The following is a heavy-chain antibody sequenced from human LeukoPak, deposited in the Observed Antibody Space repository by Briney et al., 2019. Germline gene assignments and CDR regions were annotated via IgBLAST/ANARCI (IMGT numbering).Heavy chain of an antibody. V-gene: IGHV3-23*01. CDR3: VKVQWELSRGMDV. CDR1: GFTFSSYA. CDR2: ISGSGGST. D-gene: IGHD1-26*01. J-gene: IGHJ6*02. Sequence: GGSLRLSCAASGFTFSSYAMSWVRQAPGKGLEWVSAISGSGGSTYYADSVKGRFTISRDNSKNTLYLQMNSLRAEDTAVYYCVKVQWELSRGMDVWGQGTTVTVSS.